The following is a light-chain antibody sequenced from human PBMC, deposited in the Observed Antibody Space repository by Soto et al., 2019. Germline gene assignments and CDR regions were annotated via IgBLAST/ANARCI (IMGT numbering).Light chain of an antibody. Sequence: EIVLTQSPANLSLSPGERATLSCRASQSVSSYLAWYQQKPGQAPRLLIYDASNRATGIPARFSGSGSGTDFTLTISSLEPEDLAVYYCQQRNTWPLTFGGGTKVEIK. J-gene: IGKJ4*01. V-gene: IGKV3-11*01. CDR3: QQRNTWPLT. CDR2: DAS. CDR1: QSVSSY.